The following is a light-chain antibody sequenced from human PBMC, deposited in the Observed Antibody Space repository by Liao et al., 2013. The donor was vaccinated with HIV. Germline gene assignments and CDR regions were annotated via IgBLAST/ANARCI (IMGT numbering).Light chain of an antibody. Sequence: SYELTQPSSVSVSPGQTARITCSGDVLDKKYGRWFQQKPGQAPVLVIYKDSERPSGIPERFSGSNSGNTATLTISGTQAMDEADYYCQVWDSSSDHPLWVFGGGTKLTVL. CDR3: QVWDSSSDHPLWV. V-gene: IGLV3-27*01. CDR1: VLDKKY. J-gene: IGLJ3*02. CDR2: KDS.